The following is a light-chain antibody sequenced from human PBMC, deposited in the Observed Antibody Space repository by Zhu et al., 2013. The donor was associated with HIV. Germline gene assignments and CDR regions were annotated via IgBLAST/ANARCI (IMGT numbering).Light chain of an antibody. Sequence: EIVLTQSPATLSLSLGDRATLSCRASHNIANYLAWYQQKPGQAPRLLIFGASSRATGIPDRFSGSGSGTDFSLTISRLEPEDFAVYYCQQYGSSPPLTFGGGTKVEIK. J-gene: IGKJ4*01. CDR3: QQYGSSPPLT. CDR2: GAS. CDR1: HNIANY. V-gene: IGKV3-20*01.